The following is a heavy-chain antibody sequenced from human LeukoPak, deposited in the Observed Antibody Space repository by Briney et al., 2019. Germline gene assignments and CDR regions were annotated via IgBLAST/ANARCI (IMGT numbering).Heavy chain of an antibody. V-gene: IGHV1-69*05. CDR1: GGTFSSYA. Sequence: SVKVSCKASGGTFSSYAISWVRQAPGQGLEWMGGIIPIFGTANYAQKFQGRVTMTTDTSTSTAYMELRSLRSDDTALYYCGREPSESFIDYWGQGTLVTVSS. CDR3: GREPSESFIDY. CDR2: IIPIFGTA. J-gene: IGHJ4*02. D-gene: IGHD1-26*01.